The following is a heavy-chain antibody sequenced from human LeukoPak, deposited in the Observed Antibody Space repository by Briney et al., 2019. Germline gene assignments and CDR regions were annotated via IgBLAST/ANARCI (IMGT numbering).Heavy chain of an antibody. D-gene: IGHD2-21*02. Sequence: GGSLRLSCAASGFTFSSYSMNWVRQAPGKGLEWVSSISSSSSYIYYADSVKGRFTISRDNAKNSLYLQMNSLRAEDTAVYYCASGSMVTGVDYWGQGTLVTVSS. V-gene: IGHV3-21*01. CDR1: GFTFSSYS. CDR3: ASGSMVTGVDY. CDR2: ISSSSSYI. J-gene: IGHJ4*02.